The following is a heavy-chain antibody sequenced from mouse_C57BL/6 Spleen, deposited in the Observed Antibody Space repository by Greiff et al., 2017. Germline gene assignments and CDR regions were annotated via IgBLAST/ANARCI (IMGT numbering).Heavy chain of an antibody. CDR3: ARENYDGYQYYFDY. CDR1: GFTFSSYA. Sequence: EVHLVESGGGLVKPGGSLKLSCAASGFTFSSYAMSWVRQTPEKRLEWVATISDGGSYTYYPDNVKGRFTISRDNAKNNLYLQMSHLKSEDTAMYYCARENYDGYQYYFDYWGQGTTLTVSS. J-gene: IGHJ2*01. V-gene: IGHV5-4*01. D-gene: IGHD2-3*01. CDR2: ISDGGSYT.